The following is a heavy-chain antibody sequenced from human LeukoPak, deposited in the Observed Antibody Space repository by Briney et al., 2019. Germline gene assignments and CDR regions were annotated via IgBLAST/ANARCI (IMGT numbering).Heavy chain of an antibody. J-gene: IGHJ4*02. CDR3: AKQKSPYSSSWYYFDY. D-gene: IGHD6-13*01. CDR2: ISGSGGST. V-gene: IGHV3-23*01. Sequence: PGGSLRLSCAAYGFTFSSYAMSWVRQAPGEGLEWVSAISGSGGSTYYADSVKGRFTISRDNSKNTLYLQMNSLRAEDTAVYYCAKQKSPYSSSWYYFDYWGQGTLVTVSS. CDR1: GFTFSSYA.